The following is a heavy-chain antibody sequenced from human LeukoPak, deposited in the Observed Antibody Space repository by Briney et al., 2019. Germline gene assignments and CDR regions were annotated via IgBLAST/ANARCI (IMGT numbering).Heavy chain of an antibody. CDR3: ARGGWSLGYCSSSSCLDWFDP. V-gene: IGHV1-2*02. Sequence: VKFSCKASRYTFTDYFMHWVRQAPGQGLEWMGWINPNSGGTNYAQKFQGRVTMTRDTSISTAYMELSRLRSDDTAVYYCARGGWSLGYCSSSSCLDWFDPWGQGTLVTVSS. CDR1: RYTFTDYF. J-gene: IGHJ5*02. D-gene: IGHD2-2*01. CDR2: INPNSGGT.